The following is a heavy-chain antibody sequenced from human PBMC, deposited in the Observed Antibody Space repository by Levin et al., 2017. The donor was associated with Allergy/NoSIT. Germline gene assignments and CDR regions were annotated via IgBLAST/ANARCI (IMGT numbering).Heavy chain of an antibody. D-gene: IGHD6-19*01. CDR3: ARAQSSGWQQWLLSI. CDR1: GFTFSSYA. V-gene: IGHV3-30-3*01. CDR2: ISYDGSNK. J-gene: IGHJ3*02. Sequence: GGSLRLSCAASGFTFSSYAMHWVRQAPGKGLEWVAVISYDGSNKHYADSVKGRFTISRDNFKNTLYLQMNSPRAEDTAVYYCARAQSSGWQQWLLSIWGQGTMVTVSS.